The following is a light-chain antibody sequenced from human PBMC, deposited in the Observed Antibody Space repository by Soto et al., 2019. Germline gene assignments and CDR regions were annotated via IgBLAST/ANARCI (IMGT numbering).Light chain of an antibody. CDR3: QQYNNWPPKT. J-gene: IGKJ1*01. CDR1: QSVSSSY. V-gene: IGKV3-20*01. CDR2: AAS. Sequence: EIVLTQSPGTLSLSPGERATLSCRASQSVSSSYLAWYQQKPGQAPRLLIYAASRRAIGIPDRFSGSGSGTEFTLTISSLQSEDFAVYYCQQYNNWPPKTFGQGTKVDIK.